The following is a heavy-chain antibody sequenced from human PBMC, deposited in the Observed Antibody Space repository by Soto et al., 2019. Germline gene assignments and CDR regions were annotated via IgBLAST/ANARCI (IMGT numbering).Heavy chain of an antibody. Sequence: QVQLVQSGAEVKMPGSSVKVSCKAAGGTSSSYTISWVRQAPGQGLEWMGRIIPIIGMADYAQKFQGRVTITADKSTRTAYMELSSLSFEDTAVYYFARGDSGSYFPDYWCQGAVVTVSS. D-gene: IGHD3-10*01. CDR2: IIPIIGMA. CDR1: GGTSSSYT. V-gene: IGHV1-69*02. J-gene: IGHJ4*02. CDR3: ARGDSGSYFPDY.